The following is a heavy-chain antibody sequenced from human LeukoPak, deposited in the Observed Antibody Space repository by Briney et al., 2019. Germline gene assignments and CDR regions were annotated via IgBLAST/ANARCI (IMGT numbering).Heavy chain of an antibody. V-gene: IGHV4-39*01. CDR2: IYYSGST. J-gene: IGHJ4*02. Sequence: PSETLSLTCTVSVGSISSSSYYWGWIRQPRGKGLEWIGCIYYSGSTYYNPSLKSRVTISVDTSKNQFSLRLSSVTAADTAVYYCARGTPSGGSDYWGQGTLVTVSS. CDR1: VGSISSSSYY. CDR3: ARGTPSGGSDY. D-gene: IGHD1-26*01.